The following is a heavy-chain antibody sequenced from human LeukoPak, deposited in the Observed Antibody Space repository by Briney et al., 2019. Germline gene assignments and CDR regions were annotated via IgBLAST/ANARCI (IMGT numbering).Heavy chain of an antibody. CDR3: AKDQDSLVRGIIWMNNWFDP. V-gene: IGHV3-23*01. D-gene: IGHD3-10*01. J-gene: IGHJ5*02. CDR1: GFTFSSYA. Sequence: GGSLRLSCAASGFTFSSYAMSWVRQPPGKGLEWVSAISGSGDTTYYADSVKGRFTISRDDSKNTLYLQMNGLRAEDTAVYYCAKDQDSLVRGIIWMNNWFDPWGQGTLITVSS. CDR2: ISGSGDTT.